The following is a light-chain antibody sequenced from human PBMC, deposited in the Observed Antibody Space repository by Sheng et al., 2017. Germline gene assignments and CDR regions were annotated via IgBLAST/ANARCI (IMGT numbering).Light chain of an antibody. CDR2: EVN. CDR1: RRDVGSYNL. J-gene: IGLJ3*02. V-gene: IGLV2-23*02. Sequence: QSALTQPASVSGSPGQSITISCTGARRDVGSYNLVSWYQQYPGKAPKLIIYEVNKRPSGLSNRFSGSKSGNTASLTISGLQAEDEAVYYCCSYTHSRTWVFGGGTKLSVL. CDR3: CSYTHSRTWV.